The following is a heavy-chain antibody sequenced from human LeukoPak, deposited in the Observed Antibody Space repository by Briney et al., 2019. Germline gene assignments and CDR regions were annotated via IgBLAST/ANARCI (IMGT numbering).Heavy chain of an antibody. D-gene: IGHD4-17*01. V-gene: IGHV3-23*01. CDR3: AKDITTVTLWNDAFDI. CDR2: FSVSGGST. Sequence: GGSLRLSCAASGFTFSSYAMSWVRQAPGKGLEWVSSFSVSGGSTYYVDSVKGRFTISRDNSKNTLYLQMNSLRAEDTAVYYCAKDITTVTLWNDAFDIWGQGTMVTVSS. CDR1: GFTFSSYA. J-gene: IGHJ3*02.